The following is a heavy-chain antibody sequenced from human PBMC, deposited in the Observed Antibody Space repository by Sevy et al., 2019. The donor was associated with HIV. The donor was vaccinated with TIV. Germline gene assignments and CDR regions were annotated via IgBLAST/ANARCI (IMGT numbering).Heavy chain of an antibody. V-gene: IGHV4-61*01. CDR3: ARDVRINDFWSGGGITYFDY. CDR1: GGSVSSGSYY. Sequence: SETLSLTCTVSGGSVSSGSYYWSWIRQPPGKGLEWIGYIYYSGSTNYYPSLKSRVTISVDTSKNQFSLKLSSVTAAETAVYYCARDVRINDFWSGGGITYFDYWGQGTLVTVSS. J-gene: IGHJ4*02. D-gene: IGHD3-3*01. CDR2: IYYSGST.